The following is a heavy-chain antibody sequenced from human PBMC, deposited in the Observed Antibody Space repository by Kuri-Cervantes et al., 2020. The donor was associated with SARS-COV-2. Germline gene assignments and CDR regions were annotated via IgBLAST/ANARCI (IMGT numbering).Heavy chain of an antibody. CDR2: IWSDGSNK. CDR3: SRGGYRYDKPGVYFDY. D-gene: IGHD5-18*01. V-gene: IGHV3-33*01. J-gene: IGHJ4*02. Sequence: GGSLRLSCPTPGFIFSDYGMHWVRQAPGKGLEWVAVIWSDGSNKYYADSVKGRFTISRDNSKNTLYLQMNNLRPEDTAIYFCSRGGYRYDKPGVYFDYWGQGTLVTVSS. CDR1: GFIFSDYG.